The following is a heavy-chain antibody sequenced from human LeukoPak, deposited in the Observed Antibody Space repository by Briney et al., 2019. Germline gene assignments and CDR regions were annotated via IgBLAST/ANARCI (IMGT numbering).Heavy chain of an antibody. CDR1: GFTFTSYY. CDR2: IYPSGDTT. D-gene: IGHD6-13*01. Sequence: ASVKVSCKASGFTFTSYYMHWVRQAPGQGPEWVGVIYPSGDTTIYAQNFQGRVTITRDTSTSTVYMELRSLRSEDTAVYYCAREVAAAGKTFDYWGQGTLVTVSS. J-gene: IGHJ4*02. V-gene: IGHV1-46*01. CDR3: AREVAAAGKTFDY.